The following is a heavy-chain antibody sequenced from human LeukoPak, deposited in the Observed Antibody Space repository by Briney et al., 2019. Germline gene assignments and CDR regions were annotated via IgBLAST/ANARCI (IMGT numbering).Heavy chain of an antibody. CDR1: GGSVSSGSYY. J-gene: IGHJ4*02. CDR2: IYYSGST. CDR3: AGRPDYYDKNVPDY. V-gene: IGHV4-61*01. Sequence: SETLSLTCTVSGGSVSSGSYYWGWIRQPPGKGLEWIGYIYYSGSTNYNPSLKSRVTISEDTSKNQFSLKLSSVTAADTAVYFCAGRPDYYDKNVPDYWGQGPLVTVSS. D-gene: IGHD3-22*01.